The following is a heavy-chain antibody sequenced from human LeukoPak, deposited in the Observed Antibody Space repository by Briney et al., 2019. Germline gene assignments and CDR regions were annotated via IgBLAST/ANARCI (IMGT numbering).Heavy chain of an antibody. V-gene: IGHV1-2*02. CDR1: GYSFNGYH. CDR3: ARDQNYLNSTSYYGMDC. CDR2: INPNNGAT. Sequence: GASVKVSCKASGYSFNGYHIHWVRQAPGQGLEWMGWINPNNGATHYAQKFQGTVTMTRDTSTSTAYMELSRLRSDDTAVYYCARDQNYLNSTSYYGMDCWGQGTLVTVSS. J-gene: IGHJ4*02. D-gene: IGHD2/OR15-2a*01.